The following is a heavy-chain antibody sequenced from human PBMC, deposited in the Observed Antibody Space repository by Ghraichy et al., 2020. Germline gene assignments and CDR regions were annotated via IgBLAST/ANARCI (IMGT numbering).Heavy chain of an antibody. CDR1: GGSFTAYS. J-gene: IGHJ5*02. CDR3: ARLAGTYSSWFDL. CDR2: ISHSGST. V-gene: IGHV4-34*01. D-gene: IGHD3-10*01. Sequence: SETLSLTCAVYGGSFTAYSWDWIRQAPGKGLEWIGDISHSGSTSYNPSLGGRATLSVDVSRSQFSLKLTSVTIADTAVYSCARLAGTYSSWFDLWAQGPLVTVSS.